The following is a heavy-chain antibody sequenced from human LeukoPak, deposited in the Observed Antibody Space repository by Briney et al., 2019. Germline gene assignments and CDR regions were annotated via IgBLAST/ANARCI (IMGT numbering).Heavy chain of an antibody. J-gene: IGHJ2*01. CDR2: INHSGST. D-gene: IGHD3-3*01. CDR3: ARGHPHYDFWSGYPPGWYFDL. V-gene: IGHV4-34*01. Sequence: SETLSLTCVVYGGSFSGYYWSWIRQPPGKGLEWIGEINHSGSTNYNPSLKSRVTISVDTSKNQFSLKLSSVTAADTAVYYCARGHPHYDFWSGYPPGWYFDLWGRGTLVTVSS. CDR1: GGSFSGYY.